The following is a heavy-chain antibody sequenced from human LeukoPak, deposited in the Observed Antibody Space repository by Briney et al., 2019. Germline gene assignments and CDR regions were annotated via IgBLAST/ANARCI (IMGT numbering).Heavy chain of an antibody. V-gene: IGHV5-51*01. J-gene: IGHJ6*02. CDR1: GYSFTSYW. Sequence: HGESLKISCKGSGYSFTSYWIGWVRQMPGKGLEWMGIIYPGDSDTRYSPSFQGQVTISADKSISTAYLQWSSLKASDTAMYYCARVPGGTPGHYYYYYGMDVWGQGTTVTVSS. CDR2: IYPGDSDT. CDR3: ARVPGGTPGHYYYYYGMDV. D-gene: IGHD1-26*01.